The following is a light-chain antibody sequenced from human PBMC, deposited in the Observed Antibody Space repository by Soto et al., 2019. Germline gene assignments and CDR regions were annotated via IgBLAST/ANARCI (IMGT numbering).Light chain of an antibody. J-gene: IGKJ1*01. Sequence: EIVLTQSPATLSMSPGERATLSCRASQSVINHLAWYQQKPGQAPRLLIYETSNRATGIPARFSGSGSGTDFILTISSLEPEDFAVYYSKQRRSWPPTFGRGTKVVIK. CDR1: QSVINH. CDR2: ETS. V-gene: IGKV3-11*01. CDR3: KQRRSWPPT.